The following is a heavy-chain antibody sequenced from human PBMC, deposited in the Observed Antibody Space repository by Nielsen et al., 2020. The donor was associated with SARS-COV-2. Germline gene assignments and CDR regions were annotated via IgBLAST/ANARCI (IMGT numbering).Heavy chain of an antibody. D-gene: IGHD3-22*01. CDR2: ISYDGSNK. J-gene: IGHJ3*02. CDR1: GFTFSSYA. Sequence: GESLKISCAASGFTFSSYAMHWVRQAPGKGLEWVAVISYDGSNKYYADSVKGRFTISRDNSKNTLYLQMNSLRAEDTAVYYCARDRGDSSGYPQDAFDIWGQGTMVTVSS. CDR3: ARDRGDSSGYPQDAFDI. V-gene: IGHV3-30*04.